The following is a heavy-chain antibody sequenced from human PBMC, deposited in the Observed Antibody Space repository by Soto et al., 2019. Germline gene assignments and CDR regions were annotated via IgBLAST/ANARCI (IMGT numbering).Heavy chain of an antibody. CDR1: GYIFTNYY. V-gene: IGHV1-46*01. D-gene: IGHD7-27*01. J-gene: IGHJ4*02. CDR2: INPRGGST. Sequence: QVQLVQSGAEVKNPGASVKLSCKASGYIFTNYYIHWVRQAPGQGLEWMAIINPRGGSTNYAQKLQGRVNLARDTFTNTVYMELSSLRSEDTAIYYCARDLTSGDYWGQGTLVTVSS. CDR3: ARDLTSGDY.